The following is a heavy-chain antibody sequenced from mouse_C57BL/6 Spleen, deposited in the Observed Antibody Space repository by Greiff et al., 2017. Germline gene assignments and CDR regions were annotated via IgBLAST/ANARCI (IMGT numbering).Heavy chain of an antibody. CDR3: AREETAQAAWFAY. J-gene: IGHJ3*01. CDR1: GYTFTDYN. D-gene: IGHD3-2*02. Sequence: VQLQQPGAELVKPGASVKMSCKASGYTFTDYNMHWVKQSHGKSLEWIGYINPNNGGTSYNQKFKGKATLTVNKSSSTAYMELRSLTSEDSAVYYCAREETAQAAWFAYWGQGTLVTVSA. V-gene: IGHV1-22*01. CDR2: INPNNGGT.